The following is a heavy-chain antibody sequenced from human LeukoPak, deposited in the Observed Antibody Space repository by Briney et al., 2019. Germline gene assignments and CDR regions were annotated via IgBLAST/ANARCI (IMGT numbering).Heavy chain of an antibody. CDR2: ISSSSSYI. CDR3: AIIWYYDFWSGYRPIDY. V-gene: IGHV3-21*01. D-gene: IGHD3-3*01. J-gene: IGHJ4*02. Sequence: GVSLRLSCAVSGFTFSSYSMIWVRQARGKGLEWVSSISSSSSYIYYADSVKGRLTISRDNAKHSLYLQTNSLRAEDTAVYYCAIIWYYDFWSGYRPIDYWGQGTLVTVS. CDR1: GFTFSSYS.